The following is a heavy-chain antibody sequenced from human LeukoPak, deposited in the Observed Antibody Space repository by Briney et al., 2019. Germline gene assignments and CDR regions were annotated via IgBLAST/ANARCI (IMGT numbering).Heavy chain of an antibody. CDR3: ARGGYYGSGNDFRFDP. CDR2: IYTRGTT. CDR1: GGSISGYY. D-gene: IGHD3-10*01. Sequence: SETLSLTCTVSGGSISGYYWSWIRQPAGKGLEWIGRIYTRGTTNYNPSLKSRVTISVETSKNQFSLKLKSVTAADTAVYYCARGGYYGSGNDFRFDPWGQGTLVTVSS. J-gene: IGHJ5*02. V-gene: IGHV4-4*07.